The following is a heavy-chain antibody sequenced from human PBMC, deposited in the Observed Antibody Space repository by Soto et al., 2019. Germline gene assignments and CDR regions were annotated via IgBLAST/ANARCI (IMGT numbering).Heavy chain of an antibody. J-gene: IGHJ4*02. CDR3: ARDYYRYYDSSGYYRSPSY. D-gene: IGHD3-22*01. CDR1: GFTLINCW. V-gene: IGHV3-30-3*01. Sequence: GGALRLSCAASGFTLINCWMHWARQAPGKGLEWVALISYDGSDKDYADSVKGRFTISRDNSRNTLFLQMNSLRAEDTAVYYCARDYYRYYDSSGYYRSPSYWGQGTLVTLSS. CDR2: ISYDGSDK.